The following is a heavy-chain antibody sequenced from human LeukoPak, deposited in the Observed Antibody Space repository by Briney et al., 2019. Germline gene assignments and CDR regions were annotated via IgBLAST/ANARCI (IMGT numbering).Heavy chain of an antibody. Sequence: SETLSLTCTVSGGSISSYYWSWIRQPPGKGLEWIGYIYYSGSTNYNPSLKSRVTISVDTSKNQFSLKLSSVTAADTAVYYCARGSEYSSGWYSSFRYYYYGMDVWGQGTTVTVSS. V-gene: IGHV4-59*01. CDR3: ARGSEYSSGWYSSFRYYYYGMDV. CDR2: IYYSGST. D-gene: IGHD6-19*01. J-gene: IGHJ6*02. CDR1: GGSISSYY.